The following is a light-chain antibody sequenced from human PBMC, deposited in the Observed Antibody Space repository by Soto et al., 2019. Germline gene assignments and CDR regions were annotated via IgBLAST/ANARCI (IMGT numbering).Light chain of an antibody. Sequence: TQSPCTLSLYPAQRATLSCRASEILSSSYLAWYQQKPGQAPRLLIYDTSTRATGVPARFSGSRSGTEFTLTINSLQSEDFAVYYCQRYNNWPLTFGGGTKVDVK. CDR2: DTS. CDR3: QRYNNWPLT. J-gene: IGKJ4*01. CDR1: EILSSSY. V-gene: IGKV3-15*01.